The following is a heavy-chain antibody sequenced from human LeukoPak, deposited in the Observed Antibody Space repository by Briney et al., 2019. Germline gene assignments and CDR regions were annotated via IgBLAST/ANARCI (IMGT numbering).Heavy chain of an antibody. CDR1: GFTFSSYA. D-gene: IGHD3-22*01. J-gene: IGHJ4*02. CDR3: ARENRYYDSSGYHSYYIFDY. CDR2: ISYDGSNK. V-gene: IGHV3-30*14. Sequence: GGSLRLSCAASGFTFSSYAMHWVRQAPGKGLEWVAVISYDGSNKYYADSVKGRFTISRDNSKNTLYLQMNSLRAEDTAVYYCARENRYYDSSGYHSYYIFDYWGQGTLVTVSS.